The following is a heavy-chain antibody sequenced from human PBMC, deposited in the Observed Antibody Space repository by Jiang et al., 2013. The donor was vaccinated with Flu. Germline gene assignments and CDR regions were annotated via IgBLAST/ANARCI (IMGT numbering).Heavy chain of an antibody. Sequence: SWVRQAPGQGLEWMGGIIPIFGTANYAQKFQGRVTITADKSTSTAYMELSSLRSEDTAVYYCARAYGTTSLRDAFDIWGQGTMVTVSS. D-gene: IGHD1-7*01. V-gene: IGHV1-69*06. CDR2: IIPIFGTA. CDR3: ARAYGTTSLRDAFDI. J-gene: IGHJ3*02.